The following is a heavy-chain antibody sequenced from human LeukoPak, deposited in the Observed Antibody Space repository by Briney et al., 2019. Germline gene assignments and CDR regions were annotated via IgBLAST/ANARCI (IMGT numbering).Heavy chain of an antibody. CDR1: GSSISSGSYY. V-gene: IGHV4-61*02. CDR3: AREPSPERGGVAFDI. Sequence: SETLSLTCTVSGSSISSGSYYWSWIRQPAGKGLEWIGRIYSSGSTNYNPSLKSRVTISVDTSQNQFSLKLRFVTAADTAVYYCAREPSPERGGVAFDIWGQGTMVTASS. D-gene: IGHD3-3*01. CDR2: IYSSGST. J-gene: IGHJ3*02.